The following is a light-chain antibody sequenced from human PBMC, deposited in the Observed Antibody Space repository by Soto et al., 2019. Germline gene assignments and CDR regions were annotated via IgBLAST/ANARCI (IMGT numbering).Light chain of an antibody. CDR1: RSDVGAYKY. J-gene: IGLJ3*02. CDR2: EVS. CDR3: TSYVGSDIWV. V-gene: IGLV2-8*01. Sequence: QSALTQPPSASGSPGQSVTISCTGTRSDVGAYKYVSWYQQYPGKAPKLMIYEVSKRPSGVPDRFSGSKSGNTASLTVSGLQAEDEADYYFTSYVGSDIWVFGGGTKLTVL.